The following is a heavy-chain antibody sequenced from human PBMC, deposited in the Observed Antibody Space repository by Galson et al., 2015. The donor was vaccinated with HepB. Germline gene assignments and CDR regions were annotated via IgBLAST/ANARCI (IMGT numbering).Heavy chain of an antibody. Sequence: SLRLSCAASGFTFSRLALHWVRQAPGKGLEWVAVISSDGNNKYYADSVKGRFTISRDNSKNTVYVQMNSLRDEDTGVYYCAKGHSSGWFYFEHWGQGTLVTVSS. CDR2: ISSDGNNK. J-gene: IGHJ4*02. V-gene: IGHV3-30*18. CDR1: GFTFSRLA. CDR3: AKGHSSGWFYFEH. D-gene: IGHD6-19*01.